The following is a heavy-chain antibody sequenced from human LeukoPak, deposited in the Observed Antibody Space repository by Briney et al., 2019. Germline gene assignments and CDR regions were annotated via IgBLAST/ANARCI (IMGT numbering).Heavy chain of an antibody. Sequence: PSETLSLTCTVSGGSISSGGYYWSWIRQHPGKGLEWIGYIYYSGSTYYNPSLKSRVTISVDTSKNQFSLKLSSVTAADTAVYYCAREQLGDAFDIWGQGTMVTVSS. CDR2: IYYSGST. CDR1: GGSISSGGYY. CDR3: AREQLGDAFDI. V-gene: IGHV4-31*03. D-gene: IGHD1-1*01. J-gene: IGHJ3*02.